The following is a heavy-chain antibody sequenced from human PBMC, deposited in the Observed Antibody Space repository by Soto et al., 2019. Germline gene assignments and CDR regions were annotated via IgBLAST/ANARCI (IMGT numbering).Heavy chain of an antibody. J-gene: IGHJ4*02. D-gene: IGHD3-3*01. CDR2: INHSGST. V-gene: IGHV4-34*01. CDR1: GGSFSGYY. CDR3: ARSYDFWSGYSDYFDY. Sequence: SETLSLTCAVYGGSFSGYYWSWIRQPPGKGLEWIEEINHSGSTNYNPSLKSRVTISVDTSKNQFSLKLSSVTAADTAVYYCARSYDFWSGYSDYFDYWGQGTLVTVSS.